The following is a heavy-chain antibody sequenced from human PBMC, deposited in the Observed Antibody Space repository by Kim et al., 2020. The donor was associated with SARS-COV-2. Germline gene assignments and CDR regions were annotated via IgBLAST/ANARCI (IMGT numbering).Heavy chain of an antibody. CDR1: GGSISSSSYY. CDR3: AKEGYICCWYLYYGMDV. J-gene: IGHJ6*02. D-gene: IGHD6-13*01. CDR2: IYNSGST. Sequence: SETLSLTCTVSGGSISSSSYYWGWIRQPPGKGLEWIGSIYNSGSTYYNPSLKSRVTISVDTSKNQFSLKLSSVTAADTAVYYCAKEGYICCWYLYYGMDVWGQGTTVTVSS. V-gene: IGHV4-39*02.